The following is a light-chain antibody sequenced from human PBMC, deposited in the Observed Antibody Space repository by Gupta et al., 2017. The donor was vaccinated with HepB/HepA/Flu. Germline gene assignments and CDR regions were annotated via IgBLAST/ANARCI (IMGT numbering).Light chain of an antibody. V-gene: IGKV3-20*01. CDR1: QTVRSDY. J-gene: IGKJ5*01. CDR3: QQYGTSPRST. Sequence: EIVFTPSPGTQSLSPGERATLFCRASQTVRSDYLAWYQQKPGQAPRLLISSASIRATGIPAMFTGSGSGTDFTLTISRLETADFAVYYWQQYGTSPRSTFGQGTRLEIK. CDR2: SAS.